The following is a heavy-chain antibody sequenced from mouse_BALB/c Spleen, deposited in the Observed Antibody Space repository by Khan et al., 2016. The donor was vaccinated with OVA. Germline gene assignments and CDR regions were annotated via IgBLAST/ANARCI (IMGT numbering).Heavy chain of an antibody. CDR1: GYTFTDFP. J-gene: IGHJ3*01. Sequence: QVQLQQSGAELVRPGVSLKISCKGSGYTFTDFPMHWVKQSPAKNLEWIGVVSTNYGDATYNQKFTGKATMTVDKSSSTAYMELARLTSEDSAIYDCARGGGGDRFAYWGQGTLVTVSA. V-gene: IGHV1S137*01. CDR2: VSTNYGDA. CDR3: ARGGGGDRFAY.